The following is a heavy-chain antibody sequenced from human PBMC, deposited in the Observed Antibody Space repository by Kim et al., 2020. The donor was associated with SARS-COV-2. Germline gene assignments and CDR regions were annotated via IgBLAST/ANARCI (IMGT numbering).Heavy chain of an antibody. Sequence: SVKGRFTTPRDKHKNALVLEVNSLRADDTAVYYCARHGCTNSKFDFWGQGTLVTVSS. V-gene: IGHV3-74*01. CDR3: ARHGCTNSKFDF. J-gene: IGHJ4*02. D-gene: IGHD1-1*01.